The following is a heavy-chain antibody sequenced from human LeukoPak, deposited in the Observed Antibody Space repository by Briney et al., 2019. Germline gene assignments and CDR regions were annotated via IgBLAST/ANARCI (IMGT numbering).Heavy chain of an antibody. CDR2: ISPDGDTI. CDR1: GFNFNTIS. CDR3: TRDLPVPSLVRGIIIYGLIDY. J-gene: IGHJ4*02. V-gene: IGHV3-21*01. D-gene: IGHD3-10*01. Sequence: GGSLRLSCEASGFNFNTISMNWVRQAPGKGLEWVSSISPDGDTIYHADSVKGRFTTSRDSAERSLYLQMNSLRAEDTAVYYCTRDLPVPSLVRGIIIYGLIDYWGQGTLVTVSS.